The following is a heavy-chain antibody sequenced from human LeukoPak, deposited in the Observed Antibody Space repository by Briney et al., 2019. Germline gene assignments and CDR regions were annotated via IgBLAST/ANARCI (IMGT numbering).Heavy chain of an antibody. CDR1: GGSISSYY. D-gene: IGHD2-2*02. CDR2: IYYSGST. CDR3: ARALHGYCSSTSCYTRPQGLDYYYYGMDV. Sequence: SETLSLTCTGSGGSISSYYWSWIRQPPGKGLEWIGYIYYSGSTNYNPSLKSRVTISVDTSKNQFSLKLSSVTAADTAVYYCARALHGYCSSTSCYTRPQGLDYYYYGMDVWGQGTTVTVSS. J-gene: IGHJ6*02. V-gene: IGHV4-59*01.